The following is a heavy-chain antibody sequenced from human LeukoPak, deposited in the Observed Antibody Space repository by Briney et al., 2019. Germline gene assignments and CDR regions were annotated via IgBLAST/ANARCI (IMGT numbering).Heavy chain of an antibody. V-gene: IGHV3-48*03. CDR1: GFTFSSYE. J-gene: IGHJ4*02. Sequence: GGSLRLSCAASGFTFSSYEMNWVRQAPGEGLEWVSYISSSGSTIYYADSVKGRFTISRDNAKNSLYLQMNSLRAEDTAVYYCARILRLSIDYWGQGTLVTVSS. CDR3: ARILRLSIDY. D-gene: IGHD5-12*01. CDR2: ISSSGSTI.